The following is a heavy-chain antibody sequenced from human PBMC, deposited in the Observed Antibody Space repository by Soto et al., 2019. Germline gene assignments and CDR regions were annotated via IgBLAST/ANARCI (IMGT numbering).Heavy chain of an antibody. CDR2: IYWDDDN. J-gene: IGHJ4*02. CDR3: AHRIKSGSYFFGFDH. D-gene: IGHD1-26*01. V-gene: IGHV2-5*02. CDR1: GFSLSTGGEG. Sequence: QITLKESGPTLVKPTQPLTLTCTFSGFSLSTGGEGVGWVRQPPGKALEWLGFIYWDDDNRYSPSLKSRLSITKDASKKQVVLTMTNMAPIDTGTYYCAHRIKSGSYFFGFDHWGQGTLVTVSS.